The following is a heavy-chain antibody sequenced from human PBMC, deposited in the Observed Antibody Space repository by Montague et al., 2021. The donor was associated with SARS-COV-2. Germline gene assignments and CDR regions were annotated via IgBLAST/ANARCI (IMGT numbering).Heavy chain of an antibody. CDR1: GISLSTSGVG. CDR2: IYWDDDE. CDR3: APLGFDSRSYYTPHNWFDP. Sequence: PALVKPTQTLTLTCTFSGISLSTSGVGEAWIRQPPGKALEWLALIYWDDDERYSPSMRSRLTITKDTSENQVVLRMTNMGPMDTATYYCAPLGFDSRSYYTPHNWFDPWGQGILVTVSS. V-gene: IGHV2-5*02. D-gene: IGHD3-10*01. J-gene: IGHJ5*02.